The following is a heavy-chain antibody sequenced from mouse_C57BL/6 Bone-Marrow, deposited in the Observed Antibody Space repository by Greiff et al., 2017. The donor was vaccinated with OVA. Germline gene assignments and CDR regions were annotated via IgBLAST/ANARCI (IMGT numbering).Heavy chain of an antibody. CDR2: INPNYGTT. CDR3: ASKDYYGSSTRAMDY. Sequence: EVQLQQSGPELVKPGASVKISCKASGYSFTDYNMNWVKQSNGKSLEWIGVINPNYGTTSYNQKFKGKATLTVDQSSSTAYMQLNSLTSEDSAVYYCASKDYYGSSTRAMDYWGQGTSVTVSS. CDR1: GYSFTDYN. J-gene: IGHJ4*01. D-gene: IGHD1-1*01. V-gene: IGHV1-39*01.